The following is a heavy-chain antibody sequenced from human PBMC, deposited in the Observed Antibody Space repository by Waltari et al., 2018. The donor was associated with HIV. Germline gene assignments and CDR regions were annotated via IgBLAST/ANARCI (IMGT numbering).Heavy chain of an antibody. D-gene: IGHD1-20*01. CDR2: IKSKPDGGTT. J-gene: IGHJ4*02. Sequence: EVQLVESGGGLVKPGGSLRLSCAGSGLTFSNAWMRWVRQTPGKGLEWVGRIKSKPDGGTTDYAAPVKGRFTISRDDSKNTLYLQMVSLKTEDTAVYYCTTGLLYKRYWGQGTLVTVSS. CDR1: GLTFSNAW. CDR3: TTGLLYKRY. V-gene: IGHV3-15*01.